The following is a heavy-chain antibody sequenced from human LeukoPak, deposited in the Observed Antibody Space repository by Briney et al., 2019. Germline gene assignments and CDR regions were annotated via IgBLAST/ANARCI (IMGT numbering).Heavy chain of an antibody. CDR1: GNTFSSFS. CDR2: ISVRSNYI. V-gene: IGHV3-21*01. D-gene: IGHD3-22*01. J-gene: IGHJ4*02. Sequence: PGGTLSLSCVASGNTFSSFSINWVRQASGKGLEWVSSISVRSNYIYYADSVRGRFSISRADARNSLYLQMDSLRGDDTAVYYCARFRRNSYSSGYYYYYDYSGQGTLVTVSS. CDR3: ARFRRNSYSSGYYYYYDY.